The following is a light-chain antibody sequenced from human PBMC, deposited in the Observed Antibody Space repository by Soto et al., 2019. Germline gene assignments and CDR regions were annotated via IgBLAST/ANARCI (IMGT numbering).Light chain of an antibody. V-gene: IGKV1-5*01. CDR2: EAS. CDR1: ESISVW. J-gene: IGKJ1*01. Sequence: DILMTQSPSTLSASVGDRVTITCRASESISVWLAWYQQKPGKAPKLLIYEASILESGVPSRLSGTGSGTEFTLTISSLQPNDFATYYCQQSKTKLWTFGQGTRVE. CDR3: QQSKTKLWT.